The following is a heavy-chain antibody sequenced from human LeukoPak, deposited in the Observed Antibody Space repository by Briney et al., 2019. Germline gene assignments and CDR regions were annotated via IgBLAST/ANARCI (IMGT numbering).Heavy chain of an antibody. CDR1: GFTYAW. V-gene: IGHV3-15*01. CDR3: ATFRHRSFDP. J-gene: IGHJ5*02. CDR2: IKSKTDGGIT. Sequence: GGSLRLSCAASGFTYAWMSWVRQAPGKGLEWVGRIKSKTDGGITDYAAPVKGRFTISRDDSKNTLYLQMNSLKTEDTAVYYCATFRHRSFDPWGQGTLVTVSS.